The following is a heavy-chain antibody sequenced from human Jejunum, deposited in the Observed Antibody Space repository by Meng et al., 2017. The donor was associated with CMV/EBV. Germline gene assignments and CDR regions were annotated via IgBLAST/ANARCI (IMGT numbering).Heavy chain of an antibody. CDR1: GGSVNNYA. Sequence: QVQLFQSGAEVKEPWSSMKVSCKSSGGSVNNYAFNWVRQAPGQGLEWMGGIIAIFKTPNYAQKFQGRLTITADESTGTSYMELTSLTSEDTAVYYCARGFLNGYQPFDYWGQGTLVTVSS. V-gene: IGHV1-69*12. CDR3: ARGFLNGYQPFDY. D-gene: IGHD5-24*01. J-gene: IGHJ4*02. CDR2: IIAIFKTP.